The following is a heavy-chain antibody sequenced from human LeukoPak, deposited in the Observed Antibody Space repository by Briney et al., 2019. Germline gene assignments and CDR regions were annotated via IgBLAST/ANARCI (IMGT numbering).Heavy chain of an antibody. CDR1: GFTFSTYS. J-gene: IGHJ4*02. V-gene: IGHV3-21*04. D-gene: IGHD3-22*01. CDR3: SQGYYYDSSGYSPPFEY. Sequence: GGSLRLSCAASGFTFSTYSINWVRQAPGKGLEWVSSISSSSSYIYYADSVKGRFTISRDNSKNTLYLQMNSLRAEDTAVYYCSQGYYYDSSGYSPPFEYWGQGTLVTVSS. CDR2: ISSSSSYI.